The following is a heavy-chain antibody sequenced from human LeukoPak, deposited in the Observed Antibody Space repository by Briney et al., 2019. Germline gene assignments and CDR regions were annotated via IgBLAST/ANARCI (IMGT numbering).Heavy chain of an antibody. J-gene: IGHJ1*01. Sequence: GASVRVSCKASGYTFTSYGISWVRQAPGQGLEWMGWISAYNGNTNYAQKLQGRVTMTTDTSTSTAYMELRSLRSDDTAVYYRARTATYYDSSGYRVFQHWGQGTLVTVSS. CDR2: ISAYNGNT. CDR3: ARTATYYDSSGYRVFQH. CDR1: GYTFTSYG. D-gene: IGHD3-22*01. V-gene: IGHV1-18*01.